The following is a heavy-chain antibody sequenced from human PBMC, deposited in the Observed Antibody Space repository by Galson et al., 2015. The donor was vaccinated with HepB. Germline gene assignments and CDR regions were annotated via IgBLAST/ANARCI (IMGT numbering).Heavy chain of an antibody. V-gene: IGHV4-34*01. J-gene: IGHJ4*02. CDR3: ARGYFGRTMV. CDR2: INHSGST. Sequence: LSLTCAVYGGSFSGYYWSWIRQPPGKGLEWIGEINHSGSTNYNPSLKSRVTISVDTSKNQFSLKLSSVTAADTAVYYCARGYFGRTMVWGQGTLVTVSS. CDR1: GGSFSGYY. D-gene: IGHD3-10*01.